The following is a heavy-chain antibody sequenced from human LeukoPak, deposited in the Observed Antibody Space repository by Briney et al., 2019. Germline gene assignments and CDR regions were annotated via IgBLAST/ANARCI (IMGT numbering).Heavy chain of an antibody. CDR1: GFTFSSYS. D-gene: IGHD5-24*01. J-gene: IGHJ4*02. V-gene: IGHV3-21*01. CDR2: IGSSSSYI. Sequence: GGSLRLSCAASGFTFSSYSMNWVRQAPGKGLEWVSSIGSSSSYIYYADSVKGRFTISRDNAKNSLYLQMNSLRAEDTAVYYCARDQDAYSEIFFDYWGQGTLVTVSS. CDR3: ARDQDAYSEIFFDY.